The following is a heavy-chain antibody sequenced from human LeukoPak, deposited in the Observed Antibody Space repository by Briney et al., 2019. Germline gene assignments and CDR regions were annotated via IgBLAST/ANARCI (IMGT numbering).Heavy chain of an antibody. Sequence: ASVKVSCKASGGTFSSYAINWVRKATGQGLEWMGIINPSGGSTSYAQKFQGRVTMTRDTSTSTVYMELSSLRSEDTAVYYCAREGITMVRGVIIDRNSYWYFDLWGRGTLVTVSS. CDR1: GGTFSSYA. J-gene: IGHJ2*01. V-gene: IGHV1-46*01. CDR2: INPSGGST. D-gene: IGHD3-10*01. CDR3: AREGITMVRGVIIDRNSYWYFDL.